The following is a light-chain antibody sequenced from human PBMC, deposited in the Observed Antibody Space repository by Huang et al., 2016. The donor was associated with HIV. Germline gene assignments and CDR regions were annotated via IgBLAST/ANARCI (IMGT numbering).Light chain of an antibody. J-gene: IGKJ1*01. V-gene: IGKV3-20*01. CDR1: HNVTNDY. CDR2: GSS. CDR3: QQYSTSPWT. Sequence: EIVLTQSPDTLSLSPGERGALSCRASHNVTNDYLAWYQHKSGQAPRLLIYGSSGRAPATPARFSGSGSGTDFSLTIDTVKPEDFASYYCQQYSTSPWTFGPGTKLEIK.